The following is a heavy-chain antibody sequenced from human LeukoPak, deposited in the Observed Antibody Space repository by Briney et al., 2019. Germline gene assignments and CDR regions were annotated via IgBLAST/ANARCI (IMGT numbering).Heavy chain of an antibody. V-gene: IGHV3-23*01. D-gene: IGHD7-27*01. CDR1: GFTFSSYA. Sequence: GGSLRLSCAASGFTFSSYAMSWLRQAPGKGLEWVSTVSANGVGTYYTDSVKGRFTISRDNSKNTLYLQVNSLRAEDTAVYHCAKEAGHWDFDYWGQGTLVTVSS. CDR2: VSANGVGT. CDR3: AKEAGHWDFDY. J-gene: IGHJ4*02.